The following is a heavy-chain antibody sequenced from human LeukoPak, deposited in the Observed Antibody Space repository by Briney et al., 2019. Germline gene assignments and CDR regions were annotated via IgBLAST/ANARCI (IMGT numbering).Heavy chain of an antibody. Sequence: GGSLRLSCAASGFTFSSYGIHWVRKAPGKGLEWVAVISDNENNEYYADSVRGRFTVSRDDSKNTVFLQMRSLRAEDTAVYYCAKARTWFQGDRNWFFDLWGRGTLVTFSS. CDR1: GFTFSSYG. V-gene: IGHV3-30*18. D-gene: IGHD2-21*01. CDR3: AKARTWFQGDRNWFFDL. J-gene: IGHJ2*01. CDR2: ISDNENNE.